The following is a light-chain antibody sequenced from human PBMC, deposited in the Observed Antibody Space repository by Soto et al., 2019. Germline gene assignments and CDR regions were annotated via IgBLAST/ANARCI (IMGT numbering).Light chain of an antibody. Sequence: DIQMTQSPSSVSASVGDRVTITCRASQGISSWLAWYQQKPGKAPKLLIYDASSLESGVPSRFSGSGSGTDFTLTISRLEPEDFAVYYCQQYGSSLWTFGQGTKVDIK. CDR3: QQYGSSLWT. J-gene: IGKJ1*01. V-gene: IGKV1-12*01. CDR2: DAS. CDR1: QGISSW.